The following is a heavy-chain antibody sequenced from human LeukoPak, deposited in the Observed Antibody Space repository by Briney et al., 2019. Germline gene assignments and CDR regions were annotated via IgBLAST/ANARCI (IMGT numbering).Heavy chain of an antibody. Sequence: GRSLRLSCAASGFTFDDYAMHWVRQAPGKGLEWVSGISWNSGSIDYADSVKGRFTISRDNAKNSLYLQMNSLRAEDTAVYYCARDEHIAAAGYDAFDIWGQGTMVTVSS. CDR1: GFTFDDYA. D-gene: IGHD6-13*01. V-gene: IGHV3-9*01. CDR2: ISWNSGSI. J-gene: IGHJ3*02. CDR3: ARDEHIAAAGYDAFDI.